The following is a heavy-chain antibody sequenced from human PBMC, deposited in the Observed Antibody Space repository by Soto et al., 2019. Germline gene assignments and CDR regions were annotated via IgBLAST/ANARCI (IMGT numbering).Heavy chain of an antibody. D-gene: IGHD6-13*01. J-gene: IGHJ4*02. Sequence: QVQLVQSGSEVKKPGSSVRVSCKASGGTFSIYTISWVRQAPGQGLEWMGRVIPFLDITSYSQRFQGRVTITADKSTTTASMELSSLRSEDTAVYYCARDRDNSNWPNFDSWGQGTLVTVSS. CDR3: ARDRDNSNWPNFDS. V-gene: IGHV1-69*02. CDR1: GGTFSIYT. CDR2: VIPFLDIT.